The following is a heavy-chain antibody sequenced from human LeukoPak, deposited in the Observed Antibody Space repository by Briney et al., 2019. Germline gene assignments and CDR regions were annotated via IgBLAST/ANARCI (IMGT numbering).Heavy chain of an antibody. V-gene: IGHV3-7*01. D-gene: IGHD6-13*01. CDR2: IKYDGDEE. CDR3: KSGGAAPGSFDN. CDR1: GFTFSDYW. Sequence: PGGSLRLSCAASGFTFSDYWMSWMRQAPGKGLEWVANIKYDGDEEYYVDSVKGRFTISRANAKNSLYLQLNSLRVEDTAVYYCKSGGAAPGSFDNWGQGTLVTVSP. J-gene: IGHJ4*02.